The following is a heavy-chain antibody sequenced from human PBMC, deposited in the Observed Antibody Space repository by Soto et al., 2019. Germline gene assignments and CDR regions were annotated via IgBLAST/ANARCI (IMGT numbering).Heavy chain of an antibody. D-gene: IGHD3-22*01. CDR1: GGTFSSYA. J-gene: IGHJ4*02. V-gene: IGHV1-69*01. Sequence: QVQLVQSGAEVKKPGSSVKVSCKASGGTFSSYAFSWVRQAPGQGLEWMGGIIPVFGATNYAQTFQGRVTITADASTSTAYMELSSLRSDDTAVYYCAGSPEWSYALSQLVITTFAFYWGQGTLVTVSP. CDR3: AGSPEWSYALSQLVITTFAFY. CDR2: IIPVFGAT.